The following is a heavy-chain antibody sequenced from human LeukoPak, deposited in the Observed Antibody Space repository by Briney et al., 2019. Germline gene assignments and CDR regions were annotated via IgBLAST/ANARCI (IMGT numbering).Heavy chain of an antibody. V-gene: IGHV5-51*01. CDR3: ARRSTGFDP. Sequence: GESLKISCKGSGYRFTSHWIAWVRQMPGKGLEWMGIIYPADSDTRYSPSFQGQVIISADKSISTAYLQWSSLKASDTAMYYCARRSTGFDPWGQGTLVTVSS. J-gene: IGHJ5*02. CDR1: GYRFTSHW. CDR2: IYPADSDT.